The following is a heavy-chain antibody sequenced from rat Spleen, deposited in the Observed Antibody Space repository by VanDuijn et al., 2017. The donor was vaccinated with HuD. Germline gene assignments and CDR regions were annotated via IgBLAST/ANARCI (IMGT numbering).Heavy chain of an antibody. Sequence: EVQLQESGPGLVRPSQSLSLTCSVTGYSITSHYWDWIRKFPGNKMEWMGYINYSGSTTYNPSLKSRVSITRDTSKNQFFLQMNSLKSEDTATYYCTRGGFYRYWGQGVMVTVSS. CDR2: INYSGST. V-gene: IGHV3-1*01. CDR3: TRGGFYRY. J-gene: IGHJ2*01. CDR1: GYSITSHY. D-gene: IGHD1-3*01.